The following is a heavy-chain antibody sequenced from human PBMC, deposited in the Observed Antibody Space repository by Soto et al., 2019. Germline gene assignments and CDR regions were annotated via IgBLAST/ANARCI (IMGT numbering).Heavy chain of an antibody. CDR2: IYPGDSDT. J-gene: IGHJ6*02. CDR1: GYSFTSYW. V-gene: IGHV5-51*01. CDR3: ARHRIAARPKDYYYYGMDV. Sequence: GESLKISCKGSGYSFTSYWIGWVLQIPWKGLEWMGIIYPGDSDTRYSPSFQGQVTISADKSISTAYLQWSSLKASDTAMYYCARHRIAARPKDYYYYGMDVWGQGTTVTVSS. D-gene: IGHD6-6*01.